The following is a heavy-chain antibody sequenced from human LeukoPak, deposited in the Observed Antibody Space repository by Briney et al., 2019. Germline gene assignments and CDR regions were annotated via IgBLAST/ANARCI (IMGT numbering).Heavy chain of an antibody. CDR2: IWYDGSKT. CDR1: GFIFSSYG. J-gene: IGHJ4*02. CDR3: ARPYYYDSSGYPGY. Sequence: GGSLRLSCAASGFIFSSYGMHWVRQAPGKGLEWVAVIWYDGSKTYYADSVQGRFTVSRDNSKNTLYLQMSSLRDDDTAVYYCARPYYYDSSGYPGYWGQGTLVTVSS. V-gene: IGHV3-33*01. D-gene: IGHD3-22*01.